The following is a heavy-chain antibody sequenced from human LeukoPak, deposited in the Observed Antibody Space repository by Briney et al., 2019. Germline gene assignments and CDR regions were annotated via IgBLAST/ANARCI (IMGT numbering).Heavy chain of an antibody. D-gene: IGHD2-2*01. CDR2: IYPGDSDT. CDR1: GYSFTSYW. Sequence: GESLKISCKGSGYSFTSYWIGWVRQMPGKGLEWMGIIYPGDSDTRYSPSFQGQVTISADKSISTAYPQWSSLKASDTAMYYCARKLGYCSTTSCYDGDAFDIWGQGTVVTVSS. V-gene: IGHV5-51*01. CDR3: ARKLGYCSTTSCYDGDAFDI. J-gene: IGHJ3*02.